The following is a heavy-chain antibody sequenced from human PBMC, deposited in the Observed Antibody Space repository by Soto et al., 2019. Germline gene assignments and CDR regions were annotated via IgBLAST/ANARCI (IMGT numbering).Heavy chain of an antibody. D-gene: IGHD1-26*01. V-gene: IGHV4-34*01. J-gene: IGHJ4*02. CDR2: INHSGST. CDR3: ATCIAQCRELGLKKHRYYFDY. Sequence: SETLSLTCAVYGGSFSGYYWSWIRQPPGKGLEWIGEINHSGSTNYNPSLKSRVTISVDTSKNQFSLKLSSVTAADTAVYYCATCIAQCRELGLKKHRYYFDYWGQGTLVTVSS. CDR1: GGSFSGYY.